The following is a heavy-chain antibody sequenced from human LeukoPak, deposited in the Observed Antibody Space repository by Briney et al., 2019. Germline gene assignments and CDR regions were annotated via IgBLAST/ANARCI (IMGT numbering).Heavy chain of an antibody. CDR3: AKDLDVTVTSHGYYYGMDV. CDR2: ISYDGSNK. J-gene: IGHJ6*02. CDR1: GFTFSSYA. V-gene: IGHV3-30-3*01. D-gene: IGHD4-17*01. Sequence: PGGSLRLSCAASGFTFSSYAMHWVRQAPGKGLEWVAVISYDGSNKYYADSVKGRFTISRDNSKNTLYLQMNSLRAEDTAVYYCAKDLDVTVTSHGYYYGMDVWGQGTTVTVSS.